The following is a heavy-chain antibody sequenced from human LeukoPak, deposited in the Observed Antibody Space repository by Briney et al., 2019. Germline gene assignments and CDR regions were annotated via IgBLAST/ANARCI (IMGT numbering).Heavy chain of an antibody. D-gene: IGHD1-26*01. V-gene: IGHV4-34*01. CDR2: INRSGST. J-gene: IGHJ5*02. CDR1: GGSFSGYY. CDR3: ARHEYSGSYYGLSWFDP. Sequence: SETLSLTCAVYGGSFSGYYWSWIRQPPGKGLEWIGEINRSGSTNYNPSLKSRVTISVDTSKNQFSLKLSSVTAADTAVYYCARHEYSGSYYGLSWFDPWGQGTLVTVSS.